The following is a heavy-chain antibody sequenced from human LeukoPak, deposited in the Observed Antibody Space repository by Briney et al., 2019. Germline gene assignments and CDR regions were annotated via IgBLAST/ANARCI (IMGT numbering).Heavy chain of an antibody. CDR2: INWNRGVV. J-gene: IGHJ6*02. CDR1: GFTFDDYA. V-gene: IGHV3-9*01. CDR3: VKENYGDNALDV. Sequence: PGRSLRLSCAASGFTFDDYAMHWVRQAPGKGLEWVSRINWNRGVVLYADSVRGRFTISRDNAKNSLYLKMNSLRTEDTALYYCVKENYGDNALDVWGQGTTATVSS. D-gene: IGHD4-17*01.